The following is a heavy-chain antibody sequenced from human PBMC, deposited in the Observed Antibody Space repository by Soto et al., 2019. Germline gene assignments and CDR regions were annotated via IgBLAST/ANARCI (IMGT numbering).Heavy chain of an antibody. CDR2: ISSGSSSI. V-gene: IGHV3-48*01. CDR3: ARELGFDAVARMDV. D-gene: IGHD6-19*01. J-gene: IGHJ6*02. Sequence: EVQLVESGGGLVQPGGSLRLSCQASGVTFSSYSMVWVRQAPGKGLEWVSYISSGSSSIYHADSVKGRFTTSRDNAKNSTYLQMNSLRVEDTGVYYCARELGFDAVARMDVWGQWTTVTVSS. CDR1: GVTFSSYS.